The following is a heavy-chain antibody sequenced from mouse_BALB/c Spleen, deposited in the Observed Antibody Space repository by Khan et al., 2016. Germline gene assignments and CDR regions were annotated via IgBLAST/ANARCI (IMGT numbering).Heavy chain of an antibody. CDR3: ERSILRVRTDY. Sequence: VQLVESGAELVRPGTSVKISCKASGFTFTNYWLGWVKQRPGHGLEWIGDIYPGGDYINYNEKFKGKATLTADTSSSTAYMQLSSLTAEDSSVYFCERSILRVRTDYWGQGTTLTVSS. CDR1: GFTFTNYW. D-gene: IGHD2-1*01. CDR2: IYPGGDYI. J-gene: IGHJ2*01. V-gene: IGHV1-63*02.